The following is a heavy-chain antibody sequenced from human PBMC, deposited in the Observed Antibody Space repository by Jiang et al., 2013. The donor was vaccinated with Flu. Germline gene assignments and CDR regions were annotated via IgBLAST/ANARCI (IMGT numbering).Heavy chain of an antibody. CDR1: GGSVSGFY. V-gene: IGHV4-59*08. CDR2: IHFTGTT. Sequence: EYGPGLVKPSETLSLTCIVSGGSVSGFYWSWIRQPPGKGLEWIGYIHFTGTTNYNASLKSRVTISVDTSKNHFSLKLTSVTAADTAVYYCARQTMLRGRVPGEGWFDPWGQGTPVTVSS. J-gene: IGHJ5*02. CDR3: ARQTMLRGRVPGEGWFDP. D-gene: IGHD3-10*01.